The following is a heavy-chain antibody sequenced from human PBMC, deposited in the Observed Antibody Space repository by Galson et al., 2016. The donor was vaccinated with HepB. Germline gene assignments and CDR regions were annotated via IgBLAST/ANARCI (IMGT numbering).Heavy chain of an antibody. J-gene: IGHJ4*02. CDR2: ISSSGTTI. CDR3: AREPVRLDDLLTGPPKNPDY. CDR1: GFTVSYNY. D-gene: IGHD3-9*01. Sequence: SLRLSCAASGFTVSYNYMSWVRQAPGKGLEWVSYISSSGTTIYYADSVKGRFTISRDNAKNSLYLQMNSLRAEDTAVYYCAREPVRLDDLLTGPPKNPDYWGQGTLVTVSS. V-gene: IGHV3-11*04.